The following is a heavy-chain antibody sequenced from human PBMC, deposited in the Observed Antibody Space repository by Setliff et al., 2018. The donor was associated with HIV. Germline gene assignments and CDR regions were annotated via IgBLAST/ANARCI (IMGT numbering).Heavy chain of an antibody. Sequence: SETLSLTFNVSGDSMSSSNFYWGWVRQPPGKGLQWIGSIYYTGQTFYNLSLTNRVTISADTSKNHLFLKLRSVTAADTAMYYCARLGSGWNWVTRIDYWGQGILVTVSS. D-gene: IGHD6-19*01. CDR2: IYYTGQT. CDR3: ARLGSGWNWVTRIDY. CDR1: GDSMSSSNFY. V-gene: IGHV4-39*02. J-gene: IGHJ4*02.